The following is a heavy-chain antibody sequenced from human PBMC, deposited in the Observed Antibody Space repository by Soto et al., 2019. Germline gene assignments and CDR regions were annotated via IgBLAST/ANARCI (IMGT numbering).Heavy chain of an antibody. V-gene: IGHV1-2*02. CDR3: ARDQIAVAGPMTDY. D-gene: IGHD6-19*01. CDR2: INPNSGGT. CDR1: GYTFTGYY. J-gene: IGHJ4*02. Sequence: GASVKVSCKASGYTFTGYYMHWVRQAPGQGLEWMGWINPNSGGTSYAQKFQGRVTMTRDTSISTAYMELSRLRSDDTAVYYCARDQIAVAGPMTDYWGQGTLVTVSS.